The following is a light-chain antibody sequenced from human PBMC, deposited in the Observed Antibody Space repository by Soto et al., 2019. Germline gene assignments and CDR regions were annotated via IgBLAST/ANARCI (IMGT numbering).Light chain of an antibody. V-gene: IGLV2-14*01. CDR3: SSYTSSSSYV. J-gene: IGLJ1*01. CDR1: SSDVGSYNY. CDR2: DVS. Sequence: QSVLTQPASVSGSPGQSITISCTGTSSDVGSYNYVSWYQQHPGKAPKLMIYDVSNRPSGVSNRFSGSKSGNTASLTISGLQAEYEAEYYCSSYTSSSSYVFPTGTKLTVL.